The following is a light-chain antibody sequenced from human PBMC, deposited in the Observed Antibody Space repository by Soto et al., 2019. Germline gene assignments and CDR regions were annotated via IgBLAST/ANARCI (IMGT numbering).Light chain of an antibody. J-gene: IGKJ1*01. CDR2: LGS. V-gene: IGKV2-28*01. CDR1: QSLLHSNGYNC. Sequence: DLVMTQSPLSLPVTPGESASISCRSSQSLLHSNGYNCLDWYLQKPGQSPQLLIYLGSNRAPGVPDRLSGSGSGTDFTLKISRVEAGDVGVYYCMQALQTPWTFGQGTKVEI. CDR3: MQALQTPWT.